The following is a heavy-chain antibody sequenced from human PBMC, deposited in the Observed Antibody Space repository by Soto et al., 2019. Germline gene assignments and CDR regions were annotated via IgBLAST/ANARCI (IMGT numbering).Heavy chain of an antibody. J-gene: IGHJ6*02. D-gene: IGHD3-16*01. V-gene: IGHV1-2*04. CDR2: INPNSGGT. CDR1: GYTFIGYY. Sequence: ASVKVSCKASGYTFIGYYIHWVRQAPGQGLEWMGWINPNSGGTNYAQRFQGWVTMTRDRSISTAYMELSRLKSDDTAVYYCARVGGGMASLGYYGMDVWGQGTTVTVSS. CDR3: ARVGGGMASLGYYGMDV.